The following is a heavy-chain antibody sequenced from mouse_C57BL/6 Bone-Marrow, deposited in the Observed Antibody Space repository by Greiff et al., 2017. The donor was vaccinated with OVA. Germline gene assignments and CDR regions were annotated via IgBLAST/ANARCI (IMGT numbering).Heavy chain of an antibody. D-gene: IGHD2-1*01. V-gene: IGHV1-47*01. CDR1: GYTFTTYP. J-gene: IGHJ2*01. Sequence: VQRVESGAELVKPGASVKMSCKASGYTFTTYPIEWVKQNHGKSLEWIGNFHPYNDDTEYNEKFKNKATLTVEKSSSTVYLELSRLTSDDSSVYYCARGGNYWYYFDYWGQGTTLTVSS. CDR2: FHPYNDDT. CDR3: ARGGNYWYYFDY.